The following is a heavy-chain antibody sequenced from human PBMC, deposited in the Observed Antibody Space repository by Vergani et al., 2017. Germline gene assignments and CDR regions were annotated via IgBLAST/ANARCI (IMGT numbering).Heavy chain of an antibody. J-gene: IGHJ4*02. CDR3: ARGAVDYYDSSGLPTPFDY. V-gene: IGHV3-30*01. D-gene: IGHD3-22*01. CDR1: GFTFSSYA. Sequence: VQLLESGGGLVQPGGSLRLSCAASGFTFSSYAMHWVRQAPGKGLEWVAVISYDGSNKYYADSVKGRFTISRDNAKNTLYLQMNSLRAEDTAVYYCARGAVDYYDSSGLPTPFDYWGQGTLVTVSS. CDR2: ISYDGSNK.